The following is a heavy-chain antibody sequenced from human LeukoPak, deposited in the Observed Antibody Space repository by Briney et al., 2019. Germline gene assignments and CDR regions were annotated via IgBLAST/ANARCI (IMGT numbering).Heavy chain of an antibody. CDR3: ARHPDFWSGYSFDP. J-gene: IGHJ5*02. CDR2: IYYSGST. D-gene: IGHD3-3*01. V-gene: IGHV4-39*01. CDR1: GGSISSSSYY. Sequence: SETLSLTCTVSGGSISSSSYYWGWIRQPPGKGLEWIGSIYYSGSTYYNPSLKSRVTISVDTSKNQFSLKLSSVTAADTAVYYRARHPDFWSGYSFDPWGQGTLVTVSS.